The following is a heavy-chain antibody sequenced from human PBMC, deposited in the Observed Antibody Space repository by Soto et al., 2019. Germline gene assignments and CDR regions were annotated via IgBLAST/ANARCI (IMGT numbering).Heavy chain of an antibody. CDR1: GGSFSGYY. D-gene: IGHD5-18*01. Sequence: PSETLSLTCAVYGGSFSGYYWSWMRQPPGKGLEWIGEIHPSGSTNYNPSLKSRVTISVNTSKIQSSLILSSVTAADTAVYVCARGQYTAKVGYGGHGTLVTVSS. CDR2: IHPSGST. V-gene: IGHV4-34*01. CDR3: ARGQYTAKVGY. J-gene: IGHJ4*01.